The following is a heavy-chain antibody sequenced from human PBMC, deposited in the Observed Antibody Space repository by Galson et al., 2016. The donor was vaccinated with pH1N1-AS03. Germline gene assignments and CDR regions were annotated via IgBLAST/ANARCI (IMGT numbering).Heavy chain of an antibody. CDR1: GFTFSSKD. CDR3: AVWRATDGTHGMDV. Sequence: SLRLSCAAAGFTFSSKDMHWVRHPEGKPLEWVSSISIAGNTYYLDCLKGRFTISRENGKNSGYLPMNTLTDGESAVYYCAVWRATDGTHGMDVWGSGITVTVSS. D-gene: IGHD5-24*01. J-gene: IGHJ6*04. CDR2: ISIAGNT. V-gene: IGHV3-13*01.